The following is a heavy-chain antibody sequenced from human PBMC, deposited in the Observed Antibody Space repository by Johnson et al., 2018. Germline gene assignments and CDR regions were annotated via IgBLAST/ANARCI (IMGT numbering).Heavy chain of an antibody. J-gene: IGHJ3*02. D-gene: IGHD3-22*01. V-gene: IGHV3-30*03. CDR2: KSHDGISK. CDR1: GSIFSGYV. CDR3: AREGDSSGRAGSFEM. Sequence: QVQLVESGGGVVQPGRSLRLSCAASGSIFSGYVMHWVRQAPGKGLEWVALKSHDGISKPYGASVKDRFTISRDDSKNTLYLEINSLRVEETAVYYCAREGDSSGRAGSFEMWGQGTMVTVSS.